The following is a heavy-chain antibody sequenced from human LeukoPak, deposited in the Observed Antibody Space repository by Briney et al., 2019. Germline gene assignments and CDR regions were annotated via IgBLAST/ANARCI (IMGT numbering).Heavy chain of an antibody. J-gene: IGHJ4*02. Sequence: PSETLSLTCTVYGGSISSYYWGWIRQPPRKGLEWIGYIYYSGSTNYNPSLKSRVTISVDTSKNQFSLKLSSVTAADTAVYYCARAAVAGMSPLDYWGQGTLVTVSS. CDR3: ARAAVAGMSPLDY. D-gene: IGHD6-19*01. V-gene: IGHV4-59*01. CDR1: GGSISSYY. CDR2: IYYSGST.